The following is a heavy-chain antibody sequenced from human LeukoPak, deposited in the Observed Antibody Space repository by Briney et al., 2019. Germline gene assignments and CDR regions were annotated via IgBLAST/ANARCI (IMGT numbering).Heavy chain of an antibody. CDR2: ISWNSGGI. D-gene: IGHD4-17*01. CDR3: AKGLLRGGDYSYFHYYALDV. Sequence: GGSLRLSCAASGFTFDNYAMHWVRQAPGKGLEWVSGISWNSGGIGYADSVKGRFTISRDNAKNSLYLPMNSLRAEDTALYYCAKGLLRGGDYSYFHYYALDVWGQGTTVTVSS. CDR1: GFTFDNYA. V-gene: IGHV3-9*01. J-gene: IGHJ6*02.